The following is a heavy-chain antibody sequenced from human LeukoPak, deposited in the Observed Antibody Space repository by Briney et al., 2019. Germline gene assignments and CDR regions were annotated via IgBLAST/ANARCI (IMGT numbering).Heavy chain of an antibody. J-gene: IGHJ5*02. CDR1: GYTFTSYG. V-gene: IGHV1-18*01. D-gene: IGHD3-10*01. CDR2: ISAYNGNT. Sequence: GASVKVSCKASGYTFTSYGISWVRQAPGQGLEWMGWISAYNGNTNYAQKLQGRVTMTRDTSISTAYMELSRLRSDDTAVYYCARDQKVRGVISNWFDPWGQGTLVTVSS. CDR3: ARDQKVRGVISNWFDP.